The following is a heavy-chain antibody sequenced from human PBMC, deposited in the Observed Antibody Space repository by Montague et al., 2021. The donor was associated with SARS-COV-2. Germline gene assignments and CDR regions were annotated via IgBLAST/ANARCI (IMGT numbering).Heavy chain of an antibody. CDR2: INHSGST. CDR1: GGSFSGYY. Sequence: SETLSLTCAVYGGSFSGYYWSWIRQPPGKGLEWIGEINHSGSTNYNPSXXSRVTISVDTSKNQFSPKLSSVTAADTAVYYCARVSKQHIVVVIAIVYYYYMDVWGKGTTVTVSS. J-gene: IGHJ6*03. CDR3: ARVSKQHIVVVIAIVYYYYMDV. D-gene: IGHD2-21*01. V-gene: IGHV4-34*01.